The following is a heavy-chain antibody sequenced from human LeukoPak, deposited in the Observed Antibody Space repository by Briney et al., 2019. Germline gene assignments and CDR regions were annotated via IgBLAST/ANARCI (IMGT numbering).Heavy chain of an antibody. CDR3: ARDKAQYQLLFMEYNWFDP. CDR2: ISAYNGNT. V-gene: IGHV1-18*04. CDR1: GYTFTSYG. Sequence: GASVKVSCKASGYTFTSYGISWVRQAPGQGLERMGWISAYNGNTNYAQKLQGRVTMTTDTSTSTAYMELRSLRSDDTAVYYCARDKAQYQLLFMEYNWFDPWGQGTLVTVSS. D-gene: IGHD2-2*01. J-gene: IGHJ5*02.